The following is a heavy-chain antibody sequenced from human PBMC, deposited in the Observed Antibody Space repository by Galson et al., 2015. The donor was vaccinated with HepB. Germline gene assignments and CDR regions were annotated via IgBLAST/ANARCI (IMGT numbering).Heavy chain of an antibody. CDR1: GFTFSSYS. CDR2: ISSSSSYI. CDR3: ARKGDSLRGNDAFDI. Sequence: SLRLSCAASGFTFSSYSMNWVRQAPGKGLEWVSSISSSSSYIYYADSVKGRFTISRDNARNSLYLQMNSLRAEDTAVYYCARKGDSLRGNDAFDIWGQGTMVTVSS. J-gene: IGHJ3*02. V-gene: IGHV3-21*01. D-gene: IGHD2-21*02.